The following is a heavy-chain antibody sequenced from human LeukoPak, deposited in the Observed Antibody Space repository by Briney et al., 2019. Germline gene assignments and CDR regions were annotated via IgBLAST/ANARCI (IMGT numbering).Heavy chain of an antibody. V-gene: IGHV4-34*01. CDR2: IDQSGST. J-gene: IGHJ4*02. CDR3: VIFIMGISTTDY. CDR1: GGSFSTYF. Sequence: PSETLSLTCAVFGGSFSTYFVHWIRQPPGKGLEWIGEIDQSGSTKYNPSLKSRVTVSIDTSKNQFSLNLNSVTAADTAVYYCVIFIMGISTTDYWGQGTLVTVSS. D-gene: IGHD1-26*01.